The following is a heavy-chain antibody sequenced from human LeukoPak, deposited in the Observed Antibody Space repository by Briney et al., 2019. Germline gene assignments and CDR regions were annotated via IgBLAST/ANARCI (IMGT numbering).Heavy chain of an antibody. V-gene: IGHV3-7*01. Sequence: PGGSLRLSCSASGFAFSAYWMTWFRQAPGKGPEWVANIDLGGSAKSYVDSAKGRCTISRDNANNSLYLQMNSLRVEDTAVYYCAAWGLHNYWGQGTLVTVSS. CDR1: GFAFSAYW. J-gene: IGHJ4*02. CDR3: AAWGLHNY. CDR2: IDLGGSAK. D-gene: IGHD7-27*01.